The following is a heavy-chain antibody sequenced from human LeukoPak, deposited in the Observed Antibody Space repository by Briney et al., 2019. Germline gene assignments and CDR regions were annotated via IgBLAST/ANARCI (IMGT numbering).Heavy chain of an antibody. CDR3: VKDSYQKITVIVGGLDY. Sequence: GGSLRLSCAASGFSFSSYWMHWVRQAPGRGLVWVSRIRSDGNIIHYADSVKGRFTISRDNAKNTLYLQMNSLRVEDTAVYYCVKDSYQKITVIVGGLDYWGQGPVVPVSS. CDR1: GFSFSSYW. V-gene: IGHV3-74*01. D-gene: IGHD3-22*01. J-gene: IGHJ4*02. CDR2: IRSDGNII.